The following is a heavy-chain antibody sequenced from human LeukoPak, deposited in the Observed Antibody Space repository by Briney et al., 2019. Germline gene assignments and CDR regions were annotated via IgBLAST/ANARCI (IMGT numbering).Heavy chain of an antibody. CDR1: GGTFSSYA. CDR2: IIPIFGTA. CDR3: ATPWELLAFDY. Sequence: GSSVTVSCTASGGTFSSYAISWVRQAPGQGLEWMGGIIPIFGTANYAQKFRGRVTMTEDTSTDTAYMELSSLRSEDTAVYYCATPWELLAFDYRGQGTLVTVSS. V-gene: IGHV1-69*06. J-gene: IGHJ4*02. D-gene: IGHD1-26*01.